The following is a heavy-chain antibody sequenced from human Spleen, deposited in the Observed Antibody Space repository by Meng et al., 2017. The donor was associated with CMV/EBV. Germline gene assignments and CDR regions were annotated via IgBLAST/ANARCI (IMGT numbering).Heavy chain of an antibody. Sequence: ASVKVSCKASGYTFTGYYMHWVRQAPGQGLEWMGWINPNSGGTKYAQKFQGRVTMTRDTSISTVYMELSRLRSDDTAVYYCAAGRHHDYWTGPYEAFDLWGQGTMVTVSS. CDR3: AAGRHHDYWTGPYEAFDL. CDR1: GYTFTGYY. V-gene: IGHV1-2*02. CDR2: INPNSGGT. J-gene: IGHJ3*01. D-gene: IGHD3/OR15-3a*01.